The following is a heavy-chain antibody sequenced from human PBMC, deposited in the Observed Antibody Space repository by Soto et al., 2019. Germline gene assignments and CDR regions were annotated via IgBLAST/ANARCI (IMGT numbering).Heavy chain of an antibody. V-gene: IGHV1-69*08. CDR3: ARDGYGGKNYVAFDI. CDR2: IIPILGIA. J-gene: IGHJ3*02. Sequence: QVQLVQSGAEVKKPGSSAKVSCKASEGTFSSYTISWVRQAPGQGLEWMGRIIPILGIANYAQKFQGRVTITADKSTSTAYMELSSLRSEDTAVYYCARDGYGGKNYVAFDIWGQGTMVTVSS. CDR1: EGTFSSYT. D-gene: IGHD4-17*01.